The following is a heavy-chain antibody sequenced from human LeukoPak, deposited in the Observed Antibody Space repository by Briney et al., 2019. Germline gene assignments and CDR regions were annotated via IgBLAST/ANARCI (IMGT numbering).Heavy chain of an antibody. CDR3: ARVLTAAGLDF. Sequence: SETLSLTCAVYGGSFSGYYWSWIRQPPGKGLEWIGEINHSGSTNYNPSLKSRVTISVDTSKNQFSLKLSSVTAADTAFYFCARVLTAAGLDFWGQGVLVSSSS. CDR1: GGSFSGYY. CDR2: INHSGST. D-gene: IGHD6-25*01. V-gene: IGHV4-34*01. J-gene: IGHJ4*02.